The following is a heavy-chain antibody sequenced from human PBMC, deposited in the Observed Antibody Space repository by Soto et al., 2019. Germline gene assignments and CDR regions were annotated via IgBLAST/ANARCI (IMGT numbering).Heavy chain of an antibody. J-gene: IGHJ6*02. V-gene: IGHV1-3*01. CDR3: ARGKGMEENYYYQGMDV. D-gene: IGHD1-1*01. CDR2: INGANGNT. CDR1: GYSFSTYS. Sequence: QVQVVQSGAEVKKPGASVKVSCKASGYSFSTYSMHWVRQAPGQGLEWMGWINGANGNTRYSQKFKDRVSISRDTPASTGYMELSSLRSEDTAVYYCARGKGMEENYYYQGMDVWGPGTTVIVSS.